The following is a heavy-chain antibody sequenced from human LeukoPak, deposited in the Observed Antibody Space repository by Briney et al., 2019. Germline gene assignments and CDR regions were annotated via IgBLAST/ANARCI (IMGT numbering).Heavy chain of an antibody. CDR1: GGSFSGYF. CDR2: SSCSGGT. CDR3: ARNFNY. V-gene: IGHV4-34*01. Sequence: AETLSLTCAVNGGSFSGYFWSWIRQPPGKGLEWIGESSCSGGTNYNPSLKSRVTISVDTSKNQFSLKLRSVTAADTAVFYCARNFNYWGQGTLVTVSS. J-gene: IGHJ4*02.